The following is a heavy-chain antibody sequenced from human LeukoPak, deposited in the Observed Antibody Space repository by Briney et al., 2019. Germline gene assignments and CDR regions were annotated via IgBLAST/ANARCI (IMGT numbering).Heavy chain of an antibody. CDR2: IYTSGST. CDR3: ARDMGYSYDYVFDY. J-gene: IGHJ4*02. Sequence: SETLSLTCTVSGGSISSYYWSWIRQPAGKGLEWIGCIYTSGSTNYNPSLKSRVTMSVDTSKNQFSLKLSSVTAADTAVYYCARDMGYSYDYVFDYWGQGTLVTVSS. CDR1: GGSISSYY. V-gene: IGHV4-4*07. D-gene: IGHD5-18*01.